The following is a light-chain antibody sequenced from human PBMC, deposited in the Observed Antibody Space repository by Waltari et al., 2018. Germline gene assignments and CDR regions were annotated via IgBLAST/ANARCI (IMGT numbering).Light chain of an antibody. CDR1: QSLLNSSNNKNY. CDR2: WAS. CDR3: QQYYSTPQT. V-gene: IGKV4-1*01. Sequence: DIVMTQSPDSLAVSLGERAAINCKSSQSLLNSSNNKNYLAWYQQRPGQPPKLLIYWASTRESGVPDRFSGTGSCTDFTLTISSLQAEDVAVYYCQQYYSTPQTFGQGTKVEIK. J-gene: IGKJ1*01.